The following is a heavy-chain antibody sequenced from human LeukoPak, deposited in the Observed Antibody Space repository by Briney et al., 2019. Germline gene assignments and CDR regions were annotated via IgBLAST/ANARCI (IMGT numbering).Heavy chain of an antibody. V-gene: IGHV3-48*03. CDR2: ISSSGSII. Sequence: GGSLRLSCAASGFTFSSYEMNWVRQAPGKGLEWVSYISSSGSIIYYADSVKGRFTISRDNAKSSLYLQMNSLRAEDTAVYYCARGDTAMVDYYYYMDVWGKGTTVTISS. CDR1: GFTFSSYE. D-gene: IGHD5-18*01. J-gene: IGHJ6*03. CDR3: ARGDTAMVDYYYYMDV.